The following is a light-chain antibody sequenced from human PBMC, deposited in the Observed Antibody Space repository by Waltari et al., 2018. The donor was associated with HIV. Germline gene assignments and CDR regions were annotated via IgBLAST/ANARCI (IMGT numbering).Light chain of an antibody. Sequence: QSVLTQPPSVSGAPGQRVTISCPGSSSTIGAGYDVPSYHHVPGTAPKLLIYGNNNRPSGVPDRFSASKSGASPSLAITGLQAEDEADYYCQSYDSSLTGSVFGGGTKLTVL. V-gene: IGLV1-40*01. CDR2: GNN. J-gene: IGLJ2*01. CDR1: SSTIGAGYD. CDR3: QSYDSSLTGSV.